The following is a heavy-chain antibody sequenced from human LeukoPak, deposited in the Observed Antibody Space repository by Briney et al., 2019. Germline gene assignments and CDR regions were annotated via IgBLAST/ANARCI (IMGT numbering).Heavy chain of an antibody. D-gene: IGHD1-26*01. CDR3: ARDVGATYYVSDY. Sequence: GGSLRLSCAASGFTFSSYSMNWVRQAPGKGLVWVSFISSSSSYIYYADSVKGRFTISRDNAKNSLYLQMNSLRAEDTAVYYCARDVGATYYVSDYWGQGTLVTVSS. CDR1: GFTFSSYS. J-gene: IGHJ4*02. V-gene: IGHV3-21*01. CDR2: ISSSSSYI.